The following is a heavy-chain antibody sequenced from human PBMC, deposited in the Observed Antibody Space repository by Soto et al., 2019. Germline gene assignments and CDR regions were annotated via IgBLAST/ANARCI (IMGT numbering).Heavy chain of an antibody. CDR1: GGSISSSSYY. CDR2: IYYSGST. D-gene: IGHD3-10*01. Sequence: SETLSLTCTVSGGSISSSSYYWGWIRQPPGKGLEWIGSIYYSGSTYYNPSLKSRVTISVDTSKNQFSLKLSSVTAADTAVYYCARHISTRYGSGSYYYYYYMDVWGKGTTVTVSS. V-gene: IGHV4-39*01. CDR3: ARHISTRYGSGSYYYYYYMDV. J-gene: IGHJ6*03.